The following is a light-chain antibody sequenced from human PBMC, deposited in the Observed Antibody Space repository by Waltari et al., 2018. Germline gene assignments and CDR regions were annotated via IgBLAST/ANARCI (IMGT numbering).Light chain of an antibody. CDR2: AAS. V-gene: IGKV1-27*01. J-gene: IGKJ4*01. Sequence: DLQITQSPSSLSASVGDRVTITCRASQVISIYLAWYQQKPGKVPKLLIYAASTLQSGVPSRFSGSGSGTDFTLTISSLQPEDVATYYCQNYNSVPLTFGGGTKVEIK. CDR3: QNYNSVPLT. CDR1: QVISIY.